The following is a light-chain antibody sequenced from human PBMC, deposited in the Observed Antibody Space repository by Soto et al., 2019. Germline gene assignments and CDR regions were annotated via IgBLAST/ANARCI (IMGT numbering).Light chain of an antibody. CDR2: GAS. CDR3: QQYGSSPLT. Sequence: EVVLTQSPGTLSLSLGETATLSCRASQTISSNYLAWYQQKPGQAPRLLIYGASSRATGIPDRFTGSGSGTDFTLTISGLEPEDFAVYYCQQYGSSPLTFGGGTTVEIK. J-gene: IGKJ4*01. CDR1: QTISSNY. V-gene: IGKV3-20*01.